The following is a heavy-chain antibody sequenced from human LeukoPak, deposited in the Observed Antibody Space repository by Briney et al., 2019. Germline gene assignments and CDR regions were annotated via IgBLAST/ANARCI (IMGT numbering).Heavy chain of an antibody. CDR3: ASIVVPAAMDPFFDY. D-gene: IGHD2-2*01. CDR1: DDSILSRTHD. CDR2: IYYSGST. J-gene: IGHJ4*02. Sequence: SETLSLTCSVSDDSILSRTHDWAWIRQPPGEGLEWIGSIYYSGSTYYNPSLKSRVTISVDTSKNQFSLKLSSVTAADTAVYYCASIVVPAAMDPFFDYWGQGTPVTVSS. V-gene: IGHV4-39*01.